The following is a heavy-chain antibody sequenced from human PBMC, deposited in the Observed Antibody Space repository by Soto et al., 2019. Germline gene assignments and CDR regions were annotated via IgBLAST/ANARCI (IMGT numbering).Heavy chain of an antibody. J-gene: IGHJ4*02. CDR2: ISYDGSNK. CDR3: ARSSYDTRKDFYY. CDR1: GFTFSSYG. Sequence: GGSLRLSCAASGFTFSSYGMHWVRQAPGKGLEWVAVISYDGSNKYYADSVKGRFTISRDNSKNTLYLQMNSLRAEDTAVYYCARSSYDTRKDFYYRGQGTLVTVSS. D-gene: IGHD3-9*01. V-gene: IGHV3-30*03.